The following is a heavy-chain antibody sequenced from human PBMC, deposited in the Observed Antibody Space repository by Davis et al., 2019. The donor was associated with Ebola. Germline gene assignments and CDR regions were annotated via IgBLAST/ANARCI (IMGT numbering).Heavy chain of an antibody. CDR1: GFTVSSNH. CDR2: IYDHST. CDR3: AKDKGFWVPPDWFGP. V-gene: IGHV3-53*01. Sequence: GESLKISCAASGFTVSSNHMSWVRQAPGKGLEWVSVIYDHSTAYADSVRGRFIISRDNSKNTLSLQMNSVRGEDSAVYYCAKDKGFWVPPDWFGPWGQGVQVTVSS. J-gene: IGHJ5*02. D-gene: IGHD3-16*01.